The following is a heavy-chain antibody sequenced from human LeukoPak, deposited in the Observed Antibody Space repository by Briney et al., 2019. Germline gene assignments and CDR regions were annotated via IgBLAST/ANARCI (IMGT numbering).Heavy chain of an antibody. CDR1: GYTFTSYY. CDR3: ARVWHFPVSIAATIKRSWFDP. V-gene: IGHV1-46*01. Sequence: ASVKVSCKASGYTFTSYYMHWVRQAPGQGLEWMGIINPSGGSTSYAQKFQGRVTMTRDTSTSTVYMELSSLRSEDTAVYYCARVWHFPVSIAATIKRSWFDPWGQGTLATVSS. D-gene: IGHD2-15*01. J-gene: IGHJ5*02. CDR2: INPSGGST.